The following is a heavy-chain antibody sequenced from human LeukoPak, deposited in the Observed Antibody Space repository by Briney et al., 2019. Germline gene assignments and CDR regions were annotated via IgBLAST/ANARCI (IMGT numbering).Heavy chain of an antibody. CDR1: GGSISSYY. J-gene: IGHJ3*02. D-gene: IGHD6-19*01. CDR3: ARDRLSSGWYLEDAFDI. Sequence: PSETLSLTCTVSGGSISSYYWSWIRQPAGKGLEWIGRIYTSGSTNYNPSLKSRVTMSVDTSKNQLSLKLSSVTAADTAVYYCARDRLSSGWYLEDAFDIWGQGTMVTVSS. CDR2: IYTSGST. V-gene: IGHV4-4*07.